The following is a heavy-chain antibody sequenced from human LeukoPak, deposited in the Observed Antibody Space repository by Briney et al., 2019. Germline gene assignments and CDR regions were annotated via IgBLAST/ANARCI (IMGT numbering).Heavy chain of an antibody. D-gene: IGHD6-6*01. CDR2: ISSSSSYI. CDR1: GFTFSSYS. Sequence: GGSLRLSCAASGFTFSSYSMNWVRQAPGKGLEWVSSISSSSSYIYYADSVKGRFTISRDNAKNSPYLQMNSLRAEDTAVYYCARDLLAARPRYYFDYWGQGTLVTVSS. CDR3: ARDLLAARPRYYFDY. V-gene: IGHV3-21*01. J-gene: IGHJ4*02.